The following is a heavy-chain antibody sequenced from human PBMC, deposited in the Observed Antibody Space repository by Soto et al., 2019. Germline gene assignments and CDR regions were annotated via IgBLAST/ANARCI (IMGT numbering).Heavy chain of an antibody. CDR2: INADGSTT. CDR1: GFTFSTYW. V-gene: IGHV3-74*01. CDR3: ATVATHAYNWIDP. J-gene: IGHJ5*02. Sequence: EVQLVESGGGLVQPGGSLRLSCAASGFTFSTYWMHWVRQAPGKGLVWVSRINADGSTTTYADSVKGRFTISRDNAKNTLYLKMNSLRPEETAVYFCATVATHAYNWIDPWGQGTLVTISS.